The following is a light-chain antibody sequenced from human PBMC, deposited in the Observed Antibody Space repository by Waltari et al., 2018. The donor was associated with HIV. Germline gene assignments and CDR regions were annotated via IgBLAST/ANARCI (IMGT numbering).Light chain of an antibody. CDR3: GTWDSRRSVFV. Sequence: QSVLTQPPSVSAAPGQKVSVSCSGSSSNIGMNYVSWYQHLPGTAPKLLFSDDNNRPSGIPDRFSASKSGTSATLNISGLLTGDEADYYCGTWDSRRSVFVFGSGTKVTVL. J-gene: IGLJ1*01. CDR1: SSNIGMNY. CDR2: DDN. V-gene: IGLV1-51*01.